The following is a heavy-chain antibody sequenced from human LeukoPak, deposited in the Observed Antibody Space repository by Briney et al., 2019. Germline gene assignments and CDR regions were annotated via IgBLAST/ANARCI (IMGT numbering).Heavy chain of an antibody. Sequence: SETLSLTCTVSGGSLSSYYWSWIRQPPGKGLEWIGYISYSGSTNYNPSLKSRVTISVDTSKNQFSLKLSSVTAADTAVYYCARGITMTDAFDIWGQGTMVTVSS. CDR2: ISYSGST. J-gene: IGHJ3*02. CDR1: GGSLSSYY. V-gene: IGHV4-59*01. CDR3: ARGITMTDAFDI. D-gene: IGHD3-22*01.